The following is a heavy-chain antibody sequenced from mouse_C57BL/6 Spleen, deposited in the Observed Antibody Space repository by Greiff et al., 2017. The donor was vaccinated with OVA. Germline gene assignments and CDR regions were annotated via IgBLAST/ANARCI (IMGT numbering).Heavy chain of an antibody. Sequence: QVQLQQPGAELVMPGASVKLSCKASGYTFTSYWMHWVKQRPGQGLEWIGEIDPSDSYTNYNQKFKGKSTLTVDKSSSTAYMQLSSLTSEDSAVYYCASASYYSNYAGENFGYAMDYWGQGTSVTVSS. CDR2: IDPSDSYT. CDR3: ASASYYSNYAGENFGYAMDY. D-gene: IGHD2-5*01. V-gene: IGHV1-69*01. CDR1: GYTFTSYW. J-gene: IGHJ4*01.